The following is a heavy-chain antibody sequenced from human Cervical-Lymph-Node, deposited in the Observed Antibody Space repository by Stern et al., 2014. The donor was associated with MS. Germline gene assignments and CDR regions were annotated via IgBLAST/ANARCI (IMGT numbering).Heavy chain of an antibody. D-gene: IGHD3-10*02. CDR1: GGTFSSYA. Sequence: QVQLVQSGAEVKKPGSSVKVSCKASGGTFSSYAISWVRQAPGQGLEWMGGIIPIFGTANYAQKLQGRVTMTTDTSTSTAYMELRSLRSDDTAVYYCARSMVGRYYFDYWGQGTLVTVSS. CDR3: ARSMVGRYYFDY. J-gene: IGHJ4*02. CDR2: IIPIFGTA. V-gene: IGHV1-69*06.